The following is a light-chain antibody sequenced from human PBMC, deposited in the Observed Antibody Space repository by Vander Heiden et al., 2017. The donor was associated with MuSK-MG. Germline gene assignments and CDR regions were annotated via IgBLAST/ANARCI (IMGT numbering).Light chain of an antibody. V-gene: IGKV1-5*03. CDR1: QSVSIW. J-gene: IGKJ1*01. CDR3: QRYNTYPTWT. Sequence: DIQMTQSPATLSASVGDRVIITCRASQSVSIWLAWYQQKSGKAPKLLIYKASTLATGVPSRFSGTGSGTEFTLTISSLQPDDYATYYCQRYNTYPTWTFGQGTKVEIK. CDR2: KAS.